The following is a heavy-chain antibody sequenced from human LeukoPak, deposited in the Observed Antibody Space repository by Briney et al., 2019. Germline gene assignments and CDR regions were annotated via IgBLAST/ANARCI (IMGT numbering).Heavy chain of an antibody. CDR1: GFTFSSYA. D-gene: IGHD3-3*01. J-gene: IGHJ4*01. Sequence: GGSLRLSCAGSGFTFSSYAMHWVRQAPGKGLEWVASIRFDGTNKHYADSVKGRFSIFRDNSKNILYLQMNSLTTEDTGVYYCAKDWVRVLIRSGGYWGHGTLVTVSS. CDR2: IRFDGTNK. V-gene: IGHV3-30*02. CDR3: AKDWVRVLIRSGGY.